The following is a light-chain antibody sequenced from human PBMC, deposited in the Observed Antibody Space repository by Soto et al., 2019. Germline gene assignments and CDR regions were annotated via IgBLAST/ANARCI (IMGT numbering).Light chain of an antibody. CDR3: SLYTSENTYV. CDR1: STDFVSYNR. V-gene: IGLV2-18*01. J-gene: IGLJ1*01. Sequence: QSVLTQPPSVSGSPGQSVTISCTGTSTDFVSYNRVSWYQQPPRTAPKLIIYEASNRPSGVPDRFSGSKSGNTASLTISGLQAADEADYYCSLYTSENTYVFGTGTKVSVL. CDR2: EAS.